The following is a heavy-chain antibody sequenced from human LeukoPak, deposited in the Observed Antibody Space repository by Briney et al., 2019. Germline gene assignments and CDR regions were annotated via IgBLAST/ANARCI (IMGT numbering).Heavy chain of an antibody. V-gene: IGHV3-30-3*02. CDR3: AKRDHYGSGRGYYYMDV. D-gene: IGHD3-10*01. CDR2: ISYDGRSE. J-gene: IGHJ6*03. Sequence: PGESLRLSCAASGVTFSSYARHWVRQAPGKGLEWVGFISYDGRSEYYAYSVKGRCNISRDNSRNTMYLQMISLRAEDTAVYYRAKRDHYGSGRGYYYMDVWGKGTTVTVSS. CDR1: GVTFSSYA.